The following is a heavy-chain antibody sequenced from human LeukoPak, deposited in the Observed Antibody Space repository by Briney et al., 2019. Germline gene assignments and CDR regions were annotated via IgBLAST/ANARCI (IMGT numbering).Heavy chain of an antibody. Sequence: GGSLRLSCAASGFTFSNYWMTWVRQAPGKGLEWVANIQQDGSEKYYVDSVKGRFTISRDNAKRSLYLQMNSLRAEDTAVYYCARDAEVGTLFGVLSRYNWFDPWGQGALVTVSS. D-gene: IGHD3-3*01. CDR3: ARDAEVGTLFGVLSRYNWFDP. CDR1: GFTFSNYW. V-gene: IGHV3-7*01. J-gene: IGHJ5*02. CDR2: IQQDGSEK.